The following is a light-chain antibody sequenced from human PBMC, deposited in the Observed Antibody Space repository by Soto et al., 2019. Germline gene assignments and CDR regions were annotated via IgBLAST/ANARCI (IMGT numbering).Light chain of an antibody. CDR1: QSVGSN. V-gene: IGKV3-15*01. Sequence: EIVMTQSPATLSVSPGEGATLSCRASQSVGSNLAWYQQKPGQTPRLLIYGASTRATGIPARFSGSGSGTEFTLTISSLQSEDFAVYYCQHYNNWFRTFGQGTKVEIK. CDR3: QHYNNWFRT. J-gene: IGKJ1*01. CDR2: GAS.